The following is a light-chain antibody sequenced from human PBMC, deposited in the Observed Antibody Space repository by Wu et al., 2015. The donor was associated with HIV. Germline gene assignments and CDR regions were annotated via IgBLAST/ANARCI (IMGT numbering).Light chain of an antibody. CDR2: KAS. V-gene: IGKV1-5*03. CDR3: QHLNNYSPLYT. CDR1: QSISSW. J-gene: IGKJ2*01. Sequence: DIQMTQSPSTLSASVGDRVTITCRANQSISSWLAWYQQKPGTAPKLLIYKASTLQSGVPSRFSGSGSGTEFTLTISSLQPDDFATYYCQHLNNYSPLYTFGQGTKVEIK.